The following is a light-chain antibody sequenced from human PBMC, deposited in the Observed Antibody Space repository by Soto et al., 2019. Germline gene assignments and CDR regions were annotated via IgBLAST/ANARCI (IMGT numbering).Light chain of an antibody. V-gene: IGKV3-20*01. CDR2: GAS. CDR1: QSVGDNY. J-gene: IGKJ1*01. CDR3: QQYGRSSGT. Sequence: EIVLTQSPGTLSLSPGERATLSCRASQSVGDNYLAWYQQKPGQAPRLLIYGASSRATGIPDRFTGSGSGTDFTLTISDLEPEDFAVYYCQQYGRSSGTFGQGTKVEIK.